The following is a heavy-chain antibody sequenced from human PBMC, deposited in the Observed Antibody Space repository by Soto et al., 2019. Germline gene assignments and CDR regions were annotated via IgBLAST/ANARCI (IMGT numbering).Heavy chain of an antibody. Sequence: GXSVKVSFKASGGTFSSYAISWVRQAPVQGLEWMGGIIPIFGTANYAQKFQGRVTITADESTSTAYMELSSLRSEDTAVYYCARALGSFAFDYWGQGTLVTVYS. D-gene: IGHD1-26*01. V-gene: IGHV1-69*13. J-gene: IGHJ4*02. CDR3: ARALGSFAFDY. CDR1: GGTFSSYA. CDR2: IIPIFGTA.